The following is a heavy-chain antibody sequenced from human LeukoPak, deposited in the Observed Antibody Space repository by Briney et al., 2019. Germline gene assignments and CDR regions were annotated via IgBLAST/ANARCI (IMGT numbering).Heavy chain of an antibody. Sequence: ASVEVSCKASGYTFTSYAMHWVRQAPGQRLEWMGWINAGNGNTKYSQKFQGRVTITRDTSASTAYMELSSLRSEDTAVYYCARKAAAPSPLLYYGMDVWGQGTTVTVSS. V-gene: IGHV1-3*01. J-gene: IGHJ6*02. CDR3: ARKAAAPSPLLYYGMDV. CDR2: INAGNGNT. D-gene: IGHD6-13*01. CDR1: GYTFTSYA.